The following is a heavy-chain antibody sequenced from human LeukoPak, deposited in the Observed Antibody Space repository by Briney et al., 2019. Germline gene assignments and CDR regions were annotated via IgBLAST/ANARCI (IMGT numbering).Heavy chain of an antibody. CDR3: AKDLGYDFWSGYLRL. CDR1: GFTFSSYA. CDR2: ISGSGGST. D-gene: IGHD3-3*01. V-gene: IGHV3-23*01. Sequence: EGSLRLSCAASGFTFSSYAMSWVRQAPGKGLEWVSAISGSGGSTYYADSVKGRFTISRDNSKNTLYLQMNSLRAEDTAVYYCAKDLGYDFWSGYLRLWGQGTMVTVSS. J-gene: IGHJ3*01.